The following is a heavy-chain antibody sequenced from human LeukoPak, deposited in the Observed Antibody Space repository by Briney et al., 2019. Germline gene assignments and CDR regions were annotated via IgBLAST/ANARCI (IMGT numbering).Heavy chain of an antibody. V-gene: IGHV3-74*01. Sequence: GGSLRLSCAASGFTFSNYWMHWVRQAPGKGLVWVSRINGDGSGTGYADSVKGRFTISRDNAKNTLYLQMNSLRAEDTAVYYCAELGITMIGGVWGKGTTVTIS. D-gene: IGHD3-10*02. CDR1: GFTFSNYW. J-gene: IGHJ6*03. CDR3: AELGITMIGGV. CDR2: INGDGSGT.